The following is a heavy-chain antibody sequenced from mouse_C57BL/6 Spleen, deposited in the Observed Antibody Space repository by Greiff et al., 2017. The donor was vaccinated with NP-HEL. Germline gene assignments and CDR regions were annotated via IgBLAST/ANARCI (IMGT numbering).Heavy chain of an antibody. CDR2: IDPETGGT. J-gene: IGHJ1*03. V-gene: IGHV1-15*01. CDR1: GYTFTDYE. CDR3: TSWDGWYFDV. D-gene: IGHD4-1*01. Sequence: VKVVESGAELVRPGASVTLSCKASGYTFTDYEMHWVKQTPVHGLEWIGAIDPETGGTAYNQKFKGKAILTADKSSSTAYMELRSLTSEDSAVYYCTSWDGWYFDVWGTGTTVTVSS.